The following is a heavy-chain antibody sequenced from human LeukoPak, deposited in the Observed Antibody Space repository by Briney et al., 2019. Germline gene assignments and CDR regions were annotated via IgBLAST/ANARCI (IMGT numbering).Heavy chain of an antibody. CDR2: LKWNGDNI. Sequence: GGSLRLSCAASGFTFDDYGMTWVRQVPGKGLEWVSGLKWNGDNIRYADSVKGRFTISRDNAKSSLYLEMNSLRGEGTAVYYCARDFWGLSDYWGQGTLVTVSS. D-gene: IGHD3-16*01. CDR1: GFTFDDYG. J-gene: IGHJ4*02. V-gene: IGHV3-20*04. CDR3: ARDFWGLSDY.